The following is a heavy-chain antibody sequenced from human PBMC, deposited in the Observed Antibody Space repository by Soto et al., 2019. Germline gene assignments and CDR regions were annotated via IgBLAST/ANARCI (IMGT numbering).Heavy chain of an antibody. V-gene: IGHV4-59*01. CDR1: GGSISSYY. J-gene: IGHJ3*02. CDR3: ARDAGYGSGSYYDAFDI. Sequence: KPSETLSLTCTVSGGSISSYYWSWIRQPPGKGLEWIGYIYYSGSTNYNPSLKSRVTISVDTSKNQFSLELSSVTAADTAVYYCARDAGYGSGSYYDAFDIWGQGTMVTVSS. D-gene: IGHD3-10*01. CDR2: IYYSGST.